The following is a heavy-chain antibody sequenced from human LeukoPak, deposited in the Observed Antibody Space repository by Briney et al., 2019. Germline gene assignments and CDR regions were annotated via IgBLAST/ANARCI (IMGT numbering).Heavy chain of an antibody. J-gene: IGHJ6*02. CDR1: GFTFRSYS. V-gene: IGHV3-21*01. Sequence: GGSLRLSCAASGFTFRSYSMNWVRQAPGMGLEWVSSISTSSSHLYYADSVEGRFTISRDNAKNSLYLQMNSLRAEDTAVYYCVRSYYGMDVWGQGTTVTVSS. CDR2: ISTSSSHL. CDR3: VRSYYGMDV.